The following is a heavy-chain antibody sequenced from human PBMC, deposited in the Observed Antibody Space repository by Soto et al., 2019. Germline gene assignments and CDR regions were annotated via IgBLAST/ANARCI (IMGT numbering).Heavy chain of an antibody. J-gene: IGHJ3*02. Sequence: SETLSLTCTVSGGSISLFYWSWVRQPPGKGLEWIGYIHYSGHTNYNPSLESRVTISVDTSKNQFSLKLSSVTAADTAVYYCTRVGVDGDYVDAFDIWGQGTMVTVSS. D-gene: IGHD4-17*01. V-gene: IGHV4-59*12. CDR3: TRVGVDGDYVDAFDI. CDR2: IHYSGHT. CDR1: GGSISLFY.